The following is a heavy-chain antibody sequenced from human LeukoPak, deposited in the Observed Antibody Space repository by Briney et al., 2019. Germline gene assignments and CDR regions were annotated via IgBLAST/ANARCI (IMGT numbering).Heavy chain of an antibody. Sequence: GGSLRLSCAASGFTFSSYSMNWVRQAPGKGLEWVSYISSSSSTIYYADSVKGRFTISRDNARNSLSLQMNSLTVEDTALYYCAKESSGWYGYIDYWGQGTLVTVSS. CDR3: AKESSGWYGYIDY. CDR2: ISSSSSTI. CDR1: GFTFSSYS. J-gene: IGHJ4*02. V-gene: IGHV3-48*04. D-gene: IGHD6-19*01.